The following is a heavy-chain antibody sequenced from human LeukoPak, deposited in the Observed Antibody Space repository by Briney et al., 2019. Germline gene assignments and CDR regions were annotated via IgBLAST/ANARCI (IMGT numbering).Heavy chain of an antibody. D-gene: IGHD2-15*01. CDR1: GFTFSTYA. CDR2: ISYDGSNK. Sequence: GGSLRLSCAASGFTFSTYAMHWVRQAPGKGLEWVAVISYDGSNKYYADSVKGRFTISRDNSKNTLCLQMNSLRAEDTAVYYCASGSISDITYWGQGTLVTVSS. CDR3: ASGSISDITY. J-gene: IGHJ4*02. V-gene: IGHV3-30-3*01.